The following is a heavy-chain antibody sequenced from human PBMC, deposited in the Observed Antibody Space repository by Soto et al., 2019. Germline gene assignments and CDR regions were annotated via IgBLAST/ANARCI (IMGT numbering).Heavy chain of an antibody. CDR1: GFTFSSYW. Sequence: GGSLRLSCAASGFTFSSYWMSWVRQAPGKGLEWVANIKQDGSEKYYVDSVKGRFTISRDNAKNSLYLQMNSLRAEDTAVYYCARVLRGWFGELYLDYWGQGTLVTVSS. CDR3: ARVLRGWFGELYLDY. CDR2: IKQDGSEK. J-gene: IGHJ4*02. D-gene: IGHD3-10*01. V-gene: IGHV3-7*05.